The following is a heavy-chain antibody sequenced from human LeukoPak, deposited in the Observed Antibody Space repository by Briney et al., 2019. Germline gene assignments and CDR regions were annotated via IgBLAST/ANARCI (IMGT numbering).Heavy chain of an antibody. D-gene: IGHD1-26*01. CDR2: IYYSGST. J-gene: IGHJ4*02. CDR3: ARQGYGSYLDY. V-gene: IGHV4-61*05. CDR1: GGSISSSSYY. Sequence: PSETLSLTCTVSGGSISSSSYYWGWIRQPPGKGLEWIGYIYYSGSTNYNPSLKSRVTISVDTSKNQFSLKLSSVTAADTAVYYCARQGYGSYLDYWGQGTLVTVSS.